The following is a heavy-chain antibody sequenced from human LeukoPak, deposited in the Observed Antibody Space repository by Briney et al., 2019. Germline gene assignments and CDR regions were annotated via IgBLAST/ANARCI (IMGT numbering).Heavy chain of an antibody. D-gene: IGHD5-18*01. Sequence: PGESLRLSCAASGFNVSTKYMSWVRQAPGKGLEWVSVIYSGGGTNYADSVKGRFIISRDNSKNTVYLQMNSLRAEDTAVYYCARFPPGRYGYYSHGMDVWGQGTTVTVSS. CDR3: ARFPPGRYGYYSHGMDV. CDR2: IYSGGGT. V-gene: IGHV3-66*01. J-gene: IGHJ6*02. CDR1: GFNVSTKY.